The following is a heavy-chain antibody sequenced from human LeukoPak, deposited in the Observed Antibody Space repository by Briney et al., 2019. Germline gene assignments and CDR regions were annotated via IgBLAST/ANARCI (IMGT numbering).Heavy chain of an antibody. V-gene: IGHV4-4*07. J-gene: IGHJ4*02. Sequence: SETLSLTCTVSGGSISSYYWSWIRQPAGKGLEWIGRIYTSESTNYNPSLKSRVTISVDTSKNQFSLKLTSVTGADTAVYYCAGERGEEYSSGWYKRNYFDNWGQGIRVTVSS. CDR2: IYTSEST. CDR1: GGSISSYY. CDR3: AGERGEEYSSGWYKRNYFDN. D-gene: IGHD6-19*01.